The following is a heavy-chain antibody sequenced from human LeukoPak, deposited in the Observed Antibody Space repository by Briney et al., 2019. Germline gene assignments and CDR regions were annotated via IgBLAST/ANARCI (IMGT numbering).Heavy chain of an antibody. Sequence: ASVKVSCKASGYTFTSYGISWVRQAPGQGLEWMGWISAYNGSTNYAQKLQGRVTMTTDTSTSTAYMELRSLRSDDTAVYYCARDLGYDFWSGYHRPYYFDYWGQGTLVTVSS. CDR1: GYTFTSYG. V-gene: IGHV1-18*01. J-gene: IGHJ4*02. D-gene: IGHD3-3*01. CDR3: ARDLGYDFWSGYHRPYYFDY. CDR2: ISAYNGST.